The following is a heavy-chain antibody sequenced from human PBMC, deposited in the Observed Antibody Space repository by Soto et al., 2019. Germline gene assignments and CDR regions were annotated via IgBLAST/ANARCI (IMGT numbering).Heavy chain of an antibody. CDR1: GGSISSSSYY. CDR2: IYYSGST. V-gene: IGHV4-39*01. Sequence: SETLSLTCTVSGGSISSSSYYWGWIRQPPGKGLEWLGSIYYSGSTYYNPSLKSRVTISADTSKNQFSLKLSSVTAADTAVYYCARQSIAAVPTAITDYWGQGTLVTVSS. CDR3: ARQSIAAVPTAITDY. J-gene: IGHJ4*02. D-gene: IGHD2-2*01.